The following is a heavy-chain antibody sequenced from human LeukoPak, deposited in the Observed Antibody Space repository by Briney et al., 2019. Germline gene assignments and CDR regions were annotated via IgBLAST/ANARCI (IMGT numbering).Heavy chain of an antibody. V-gene: IGHV3-30*02. CDR2: IRYDGSNK. D-gene: IGHD5-24*01. Sequence: GGSLRLSCAASGFTFSSYGMHWVRQAPGRGLEWVAFIRYDGSNKYYADSVKGRFTISRDNSKNTLYLQMNSLRAEDTAVYYCAKVPGRWLPAHSNAFDIWGQGTMVTVSS. CDR1: GFTFSSYG. J-gene: IGHJ3*02. CDR3: AKVPGRWLPAHSNAFDI.